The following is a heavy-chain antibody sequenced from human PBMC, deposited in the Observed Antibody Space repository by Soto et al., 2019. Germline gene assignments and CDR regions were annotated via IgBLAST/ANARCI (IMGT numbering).Heavy chain of an antibody. CDR2: IVVGSGNT. D-gene: IGHD1-1*01. CDR3: EADVRTSDKVGYFFDGFDT. J-gene: IGHJ3*02. Sequence: QKQLVQSGPEVKRPGTSVKVSCKASGLTFRDSAVQWVRQRRGHRLEWIGWIVVGSGNTNYAQEVQGRVTISRDMTTDTVYMELSSLRAADSAVFFCEADVRTSDKVGYFFDGFDTWGQGTLVTVSS. V-gene: IGHV1-58*01. CDR1: GLTFRDSA.